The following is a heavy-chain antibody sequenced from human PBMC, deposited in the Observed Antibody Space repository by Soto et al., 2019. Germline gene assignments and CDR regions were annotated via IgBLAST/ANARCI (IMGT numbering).Heavy chain of an antibody. CDR1: GGSISSSSYY. J-gene: IGHJ4*02. CDR2: IYYSAYT. V-gene: IGHV4-39*07. D-gene: IGHD3-16*01. Sequence: PSETLSLTCTVSGGSISSSSYYWGWIRQPPGKGLERIGNIYYSAYTYYNPSRRSRFTISVDKSKNQFYLKLSSVTAADTAVYYCGRAAMGGMSWPFDYWVKGTLGTVSS. CDR3: GRAAMGGMSWPFDY.